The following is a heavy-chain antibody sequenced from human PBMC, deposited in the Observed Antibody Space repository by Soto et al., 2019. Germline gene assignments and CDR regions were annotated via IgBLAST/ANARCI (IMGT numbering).Heavy chain of an antibody. V-gene: IGHV4-31*02. CDR3: ALALGPTTGLDY. Sequence: QVQLQESGPGLVKPSQTLSLTCSVSGASTVSHYHWTWIRQLPGKGLEWRGYIFNSGTTFYNPSLTSRLSISMDTSGNHFSLELRSVTAADTAVYYCALALGPTTGLDYWGQGTLVTVSS. CDR1: GASTVSHYH. D-gene: IGHD1-26*01. J-gene: IGHJ4*02. CDR2: IFNSGTT.